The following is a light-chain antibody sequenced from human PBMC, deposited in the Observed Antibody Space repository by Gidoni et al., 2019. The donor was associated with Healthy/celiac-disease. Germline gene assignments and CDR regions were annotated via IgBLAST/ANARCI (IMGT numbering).Light chain of an antibody. CDR1: QGISSY. J-gene: IGKJ1*01. V-gene: IGKV1-8*01. Sequence: AIRMTQSPSSFSASTGDRVTTTCRAGQGISSYLAWYQQKPGKAPKLLIYASSTLQSGVPSRFSGSGSGTYFTLTISCLHSEDFATYYCQQYYSYPPTFGQGTKVEIK. CDR2: ASS. CDR3: QQYYSYPPT.